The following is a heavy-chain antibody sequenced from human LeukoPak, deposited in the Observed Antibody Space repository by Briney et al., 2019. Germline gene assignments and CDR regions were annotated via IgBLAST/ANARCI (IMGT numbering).Heavy chain of an antibody. Sequence: GASVKVSCKASGGTFSSYAICWVRQAPGQGLEWMGGIIPIFGTANYAQKFQGRVTITTDESTSTAYMELSSLRSEDTAVYYCARGGVGATTDPFDYWGQGTLVTVSS. J-gene: IGHJ4*02. CDR3: ARGGVGATTDPFDY. V-gene: IGHV1-69*05. CDR1: GGTFSSYA. D-gene: IGHD1-26*01. CDR2: IIPIFGTA.